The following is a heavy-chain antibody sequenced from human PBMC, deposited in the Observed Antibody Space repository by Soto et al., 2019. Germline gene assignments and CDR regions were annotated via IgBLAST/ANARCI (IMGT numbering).Heavy chain of an antibody. J-gene: IGHJ5*02. V-gene: IGHV4-4*07. CDR2: IYTSGST. Sequence: QVQLQESGPGLVKPSETLSLTCTVSGGSISSYYWSWIRQPAGRGLEWIGRIYTSGSTNYNPSLKRRVTMSVDTSKNQFSLKLSSVTAADTAVYYCARDDPGIAAAGTNWFDPWGQGTLVTVSS. D-gene: IGHD6-13*01. CDR1: GGSISSYY. CDR3: ARDDPGIAAAGTNWFDP.